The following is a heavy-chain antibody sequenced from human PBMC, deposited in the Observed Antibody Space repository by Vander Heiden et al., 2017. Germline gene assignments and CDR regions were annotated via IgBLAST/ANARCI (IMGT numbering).Heavy chain of an antibody. Sequence: EVQLLESGGGLVQPGGSLRLSCVASGSTFSNYGMSWGRQAPGKGLEWVSGINSSGGGTEYAASVEGRFTMSRDNFKNTVSLQMNSLRAEDTALYYCAKGTTRGGYYTDFDYWGQGTLVTVSS. D-gene: IGHD3-22*01. CDR1: GSTFSNYG. J-gene: IGHJ4*02. CDR3: AKGTTRGGYYTDFDY. V-gene: IGHV3-23*01. CDR2: INSSGGGT.